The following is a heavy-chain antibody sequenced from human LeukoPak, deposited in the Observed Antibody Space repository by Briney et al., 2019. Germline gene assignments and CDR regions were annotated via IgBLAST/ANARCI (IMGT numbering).Heavy chain of an antibody. Sequence: SETLSLTCTVSGGSISSGDYYWSWIRQHPGKGLEWIGYIYYSGSTYYNPSLKSRVTISVDTSKNQFSLKLSSVTAADTAVYYCARRARGYGPYWYFDLWGRGTLVTVSS. V-gene: IGHV4-31*03. CDR1: GGSISSGDYY. CDR2: IYYSGST. J-gene: IGHJ2*01. D-gene: IGHD5-18*01. CDR3: ARRARGYGPYWYFDL.